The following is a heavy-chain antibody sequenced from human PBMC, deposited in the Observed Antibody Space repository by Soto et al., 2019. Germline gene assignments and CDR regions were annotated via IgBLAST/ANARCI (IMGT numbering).Heavy chain of an antibody. J-gene: IGHJ3*02. CDR3: VRDLGSAAFDI. Sequence: QVQLQESGPGLVKPSETLSLTCTVSGGSISSYYWSWIRQPPGKGLEYIGYIYYSGSTNYNPSLKSRVTISVDTSKNQFSLKLSSVTAADTAVYYCVRDLGSAAFDIWGQGTMVTVSS. D-gene: IGHD1-26*01. CDR2: IYYSGST. CDR1: GGSISSYY. V-gene: IGHV4-59*01.